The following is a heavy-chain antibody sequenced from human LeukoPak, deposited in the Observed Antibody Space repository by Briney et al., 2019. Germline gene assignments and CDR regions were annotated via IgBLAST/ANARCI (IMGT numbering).Heavy chain of an antibody. D-gene: IGHD6-13*01. CDR2: INPSGGST. CDR1: GYTFTNYY. Sequence: ASVKVSCKASGYTFTNYYIHWVRQAPGQGLEWMGIINPSGGSTSSAQKFQGRVTLTRDTSTSTVYMEMSSLRSEDTAVYYCARVQIAAAGTGWFDPWGQGTLVTVSS. CDR3: ARVQIAAAGTGWFDP. V-gene: IGHV1-46*01. J-gene: IGHJ5*02.